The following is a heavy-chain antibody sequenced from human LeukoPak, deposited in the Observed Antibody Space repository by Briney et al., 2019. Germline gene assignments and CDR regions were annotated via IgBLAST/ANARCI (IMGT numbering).Heavy chain of an antibody. CDR1: GFTFSSYW. CDR3: VRGVGGDSRFDP. Sequence: GGSLRLSCAASGFTFSSYWMHWVRQAPGKGLVWVSRINSDGSSTRYADSVEGRFTISRDNAKNTLYLQMNSLRAEDTAVYYCVRGVGGDSRFDPWGQGTLVTVSS. V-gene: IGHV3-74*01. CDR2: INSDGSST. J-gene: IGHJ5*02. D-gene: IGHD1-26*01.